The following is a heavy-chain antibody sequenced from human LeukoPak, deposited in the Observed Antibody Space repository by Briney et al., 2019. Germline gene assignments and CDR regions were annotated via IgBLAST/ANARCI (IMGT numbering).Heavy chain of an antibody. D-gene: IGHD6-19*01. Sequence: PGGSLRLSCAASGFTFSSYWMSWVRQAPGKGLEWVANIKQDGSEKYYVDSVKGRFTISRDNAKNSLYLQMNSLRAEDTAVYYCARDTDSSGWYAAFDYWGQGTLVTASS. J-gene: IGHJ4*02. CDR1: GFTFSSYW. V-gene: IGHV3-7*01. CDR2: IKQDGSEK. CDR3: ARDTDSSGWYAAFDY.